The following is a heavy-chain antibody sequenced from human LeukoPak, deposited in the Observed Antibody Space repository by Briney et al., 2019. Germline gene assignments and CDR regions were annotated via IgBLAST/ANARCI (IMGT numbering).Heavy chain of an antibody. J-gene: IGHJ3*02. V-gene: IGHV1-2*02. CDR1: GYTFTSYG. CDR2: INPNSGGT. Sequence: ASVKVSCKASGYTFTSYGISWVRQAPGQGLEWMGWINPNSGGTNYAQKFQGRVTMTRDTSISTAYMELGRLRSEDTAVYYCASSSSWYVHAFDIWGQGTMVTVSS. CDR3: ASSSSWYVHAFDI. D-gene: IGHD6-13*01.